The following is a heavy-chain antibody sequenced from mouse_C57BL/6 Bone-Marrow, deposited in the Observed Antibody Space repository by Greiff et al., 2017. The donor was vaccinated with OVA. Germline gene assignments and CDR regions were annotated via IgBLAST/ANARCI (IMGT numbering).Heavy chain of an antibody. CDR1: GYAFSSSW. CDR3: ARGGVYYYGSSFY. J-gene: IGHJ2*01. D-gene: IGHD1-1*01. Sequence: VQLQQSGPELVKPGASVKISCKASGYAFSSSWMNWVKQRPGKGLEWIGRIYPGDGDTNYNGKFKGKATLTADKSSSTAYMQLSSLTSEDSAVYFCARGGVYYYGSSFYWGQGTTLTVSS. V-gene: IGHV1-82*01. CDR2: IYPGDGDT.